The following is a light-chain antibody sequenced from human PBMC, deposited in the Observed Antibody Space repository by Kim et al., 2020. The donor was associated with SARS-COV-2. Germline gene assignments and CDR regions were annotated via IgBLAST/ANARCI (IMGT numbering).Light chain of an antibody. CDR1: QSVGNNY. V-gene: IGKV3-20*01. Sequence: EIVLTQSPGTLSLSPGERATLSCRTSQSVGNNYLAWYQQKPGQAPRLLIYDASSRATGIPDRFSGSGSGTDFTLTISRLEPEDFAVFYCQQYGHSPLTFGGGTKVEIK. CDR3: QQYGHSPLT. CDR2: DAS. J-gene: IGKJ4*01.